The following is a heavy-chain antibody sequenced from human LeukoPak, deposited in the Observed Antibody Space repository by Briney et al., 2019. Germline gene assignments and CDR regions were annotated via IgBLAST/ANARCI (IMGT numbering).Heavy chain of an antibody. CDR3: ARDFTPEWFDIH. CDR2: ISYDGSDE. J-gene: IGHJ4*02. Sequence: PGGSLRLSCAASGFTVRNYCMSWVRQAPGKGLEWVGVISYDGSDEYYADSVKGRFTISRDNSKNTVYLQMNSLRADDTAVYYCARDFTPEWFDIHWGQGTLVTVS. D-gene: IGHD3-3*01. CDR1: GFTVRNYC. V-gene: IGHV3-30*03.